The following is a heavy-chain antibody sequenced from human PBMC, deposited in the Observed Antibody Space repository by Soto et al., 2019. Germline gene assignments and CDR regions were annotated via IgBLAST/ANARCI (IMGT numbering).Heavy chain of an antibody. D-gene: IGHD4-17*01. CDR3: AVYGDYWCFDL. Sequence: EVQLLESGGGLVQPGGSLRLSCAASGFTFSSYAMSWVRQAPGKGLEWVSAISGSVGSTYYADSVKGRFTISRDNSKHTLYLQMNSLRAEATAVYYCAVYGDYWCFDLWGRGTLDAVAS. V-gene: IGHV3-23*01. CDR1: GFTFSSYA. CDR2: ISGSVGST. J-gene: IGHJ2*01.